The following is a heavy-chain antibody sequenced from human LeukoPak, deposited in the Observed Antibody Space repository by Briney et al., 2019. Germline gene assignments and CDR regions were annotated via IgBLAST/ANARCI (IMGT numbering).Heavy chain of an antibody. V-gene: IGHV6-1*01. CDR3: AREWLQDGFDI. D-gene: IGHD5-24*01. J-gene: IGHJ3*02. CDR1: GDSVSSNSAA. Sequence: SQTLSLTCAISGDSVSSNSAAWNWIPQSPSRGLEWLGRTYYRSKWYNDYAESVKSRLSVNPDTSKNQLSLQLNSVTPEDTAVYYCAREWLQDGFDIWGQGTMVTVSS. CDR2: TYYRSKWYN.